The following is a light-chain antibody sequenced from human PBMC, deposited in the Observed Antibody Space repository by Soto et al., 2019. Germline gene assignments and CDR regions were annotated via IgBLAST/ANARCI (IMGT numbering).Light chain of an antibody. CDR2: DAY. V-gene: IGKV3-11*01. J-gene: IGKJ5*01. CDR1: QSVRGL. Sequence: IEMTQSPATLSLSPGEGATLSCRASQSVRGLLAWYRQKPGQPPRLLIYDAYNRATGIPPRFSGSGSGTDFTLTISSLEPEDSAVYYCQQRHMWPITFGQGTRLEIK. CDR3: QQRHMWPIT.